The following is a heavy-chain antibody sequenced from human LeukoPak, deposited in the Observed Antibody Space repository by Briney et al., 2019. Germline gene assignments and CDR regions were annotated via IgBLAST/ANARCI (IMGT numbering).Heavy chain of an antibody. Sequence: GGSLRLSCAASGFTFSSYAMSWVRQAPGKGLEWVSAISGSGGSTYYADSVKGRFTISRDNPKNTLYLQMNSLRAEDTAVYYCAKDPKAGGSGEKKYWGQGTLVTVSS. V-gene: IGHV3-23*01. CDR3: AKDPKAGGSGEKKY. CDR1: GFTFSSYA. D-gene: IGHD3-10*01. CDR2: ISGSGGST. J-gene: IGHJ4*02.